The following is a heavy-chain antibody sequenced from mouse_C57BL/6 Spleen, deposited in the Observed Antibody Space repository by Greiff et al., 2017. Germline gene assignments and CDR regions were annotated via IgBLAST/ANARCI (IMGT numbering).Heavy chain of an antibody. CDR3: TTGDYYGSSLYFDN. D-gene: IGHD1-1*01. CDR2: IDPEDGDT. J-gene: IGHJ2*01. V-gene: IGHV14-1*01. CDR1: GFNIKDYY. Sequence: VQLQQSGAELVRPGASVQLSCTASGFNIKDYYMHWVKQRPEQGLEWIGRIDPEDGDTEYAPKFQGKATMTADTYSNTAYLQLSSLTSEDTAVYYCTTGDYYGSSLYFDNWGQGTTLTVSS.